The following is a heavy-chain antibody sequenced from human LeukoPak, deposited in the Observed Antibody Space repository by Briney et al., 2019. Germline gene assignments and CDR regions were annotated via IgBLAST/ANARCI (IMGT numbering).Heavy chain of an antibody. V-gene: IGHV3-30*02. D-gene: IGHD3-22*01. CDR1: GFSFRSYG. Sequence: GGSLRLSCAASGFSFRSYGMHWVRQAPGQGLEWVAFIRNDGSDKYYADSVMGRFTISRDNSKNSLHVQMNSLRVEDTGVYYCAKDLEAGTSGYSLDYWGQGTLVSVSS. J-gene: IGHJ4*02. CDR2: IRNDGSDK. CDR3: AKDLEAGTSGYSLDY.